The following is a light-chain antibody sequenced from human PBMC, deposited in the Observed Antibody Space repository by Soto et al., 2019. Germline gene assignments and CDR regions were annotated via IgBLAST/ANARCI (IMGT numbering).Light chain of an antibody. Sequence: DIQMTQSPSSLSASLGDRVTITCQASQDIGTYLNWYQQKPGKVPRLLIYDASSLETGVPLRFSGSGSGTDFTFTISNLLSEDIATYYCQHYGTRPPLTFGGGTKVDVK. CDR3: QHYGTRPPLT. CDR1: QDIGTY. CDR2: DAS. J-gene: IGKJ4*01. V-gene: IGKV1-33*01.